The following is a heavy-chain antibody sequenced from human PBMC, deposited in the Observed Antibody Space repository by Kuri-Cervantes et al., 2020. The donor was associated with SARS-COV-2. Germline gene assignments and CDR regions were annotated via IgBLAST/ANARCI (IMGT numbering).Heavy chain of an antibody. Sequence: LKISCAASGFTFSSYGMHLVRQAPGKGLEWVAVISYDGSNKYYADSVKGRFTISRDNSKNTLYLQMNSLRAEDTAVYYCAKLASHSGFYYYYGMDVWGQGTTVTSP. CDR2: ISYDGSNK. CDR3: AKLASHSGFYYYYGMDV. V-gene: IGHV3-30*18. CDR1: GFTFSSYG. D-gene: IGHD2-21*01. J-gene: IGHJ6*02.